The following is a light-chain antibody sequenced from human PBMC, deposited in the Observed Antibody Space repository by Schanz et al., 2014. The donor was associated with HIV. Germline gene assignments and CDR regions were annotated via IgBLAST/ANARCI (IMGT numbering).Light chain of an antibody. CDR1: SGDVGSYNY. J-gene: IGLJ1*01. CDR2: DVN. Sequence: QSALTQPASVSGSPGQSISISCTGTSGDVGSYNYVSWYQQHPGKAPKLMIYDVNNRPSGVSKRFSGSKSGNTASLTISGLQAEDEADYYCSSYASGSTLEVFGSGTKLTVL. CDR3: SSYASGSTLEV. V-gene: IGLV2-14*03.